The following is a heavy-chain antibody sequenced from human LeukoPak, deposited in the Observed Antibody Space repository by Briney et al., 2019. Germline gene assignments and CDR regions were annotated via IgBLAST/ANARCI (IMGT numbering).Heavy chain of an antibody. J-gene: IGHJ4*02. Sequence: PGGSLRLSCTASGFTFSSYSMNWVRQAPWKGLEWVSSISSSSSYIYYADSAKGRFTISRDNAKNSLYLQINSLRAEDTAVYYCARMYYIRGVLFYYFDSWGQGTLVTVSS. D-gene: IGHD3-10*01. CDR2: ISSSSSYI. CDR3: ARMYYIRGVLFYYFDS. CDR1: GFTFSSYS. V-gene: IGHV3-21*01.